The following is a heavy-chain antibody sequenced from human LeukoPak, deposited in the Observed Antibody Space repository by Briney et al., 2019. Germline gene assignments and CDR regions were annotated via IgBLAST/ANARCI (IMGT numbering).Heavy chain of an antibody. V-gene: IGHV3-33*01. CDR1: GFTFSSYG. D-gene: IGHD3-10*01. Sequence: GGSLRLSCAASGFTFSSYGMHWVRQVPGKGLEWVAVIWYDGSNKYYADSVKGRFTISRDNSKNMLYLQMNSLRAEDTAVYYCARDVYYGSGPLGYWGQGTLVTVSS. J-gene: IGHJ4*02. CDR2: IWYDGSNK. CDR3: ARDVYYGSGPLGY.